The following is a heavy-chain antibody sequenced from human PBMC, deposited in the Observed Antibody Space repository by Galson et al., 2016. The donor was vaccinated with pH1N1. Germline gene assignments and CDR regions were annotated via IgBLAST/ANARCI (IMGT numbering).Heavy chain of an antibody. CDR1: GFTFDDYA. J-gene: IGHJ4*02. CDR2: ISWNNGSI. Sequence: SLRLSCAASGFTFDDYAMHWVRQVPGKGLEWVSGISWNNGSIGYADSVKGRFTISRDNAKKSLYLQMNSLRAEDTALYYCAKVEGFNYGYIDYWGQGTLVTVSS. D-gene: IGHD5-18*01. CDR3: AKVEGFNYGYIDY. V-gene: IGHV3-9*01.